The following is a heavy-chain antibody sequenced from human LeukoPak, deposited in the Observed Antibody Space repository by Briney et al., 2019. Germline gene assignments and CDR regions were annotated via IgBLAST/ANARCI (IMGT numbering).Heavy chain of an antibody. CDR1: GFTFSDYY. CDR3: ASGPYSSSWYAFDI. Sequence: GGSLRLSCAASGFTFSDYYMSWIRQAPGRGLEWVSYIINSDSTIYYADSVKGRFTISRDNAKNSLYLQMNSLRAEDTAVYYCASGPYSSSWYAFDIWGQGTMVTVSS. V-gene: IGHV3-11*01. CDR2: IINSDSTI. D-gene: IGHD6-13*01. J-gene: IGHJ3*02.